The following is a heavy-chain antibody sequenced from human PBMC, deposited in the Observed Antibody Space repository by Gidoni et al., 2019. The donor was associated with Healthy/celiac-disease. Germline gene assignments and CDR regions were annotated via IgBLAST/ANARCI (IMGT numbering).Heavy chain of an antibody. CDR2: ISYDGSNK. Sequence: QVQLVESGGGVVQPGRSLRLSCAASGFTLRSYARHWVGQAPGEGLEWVEGISYDGSNKYNGDSVKGRFTRSRDNSKNTVYLQMNSLRDENTAVDYGAGDEGEWLVAPSLWYDYWGQGTLVTVSS. J-gene: IGHJ4*02. CDR3: AGDEGEWLVAPSLWYDY. CDR1: GFTLRSYA. V-gene: IGHV3-30-3*01. D-gene: IGHD6-19*01.